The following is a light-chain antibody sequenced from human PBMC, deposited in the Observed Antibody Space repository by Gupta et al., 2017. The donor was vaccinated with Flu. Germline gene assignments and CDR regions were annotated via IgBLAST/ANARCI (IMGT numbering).Light chain of an antibody. V-gene: IGKV6D-21*02. J-gene: IGKJ4*01. CDR1: QSIGSG. CDR3: QQSGLSPLT. CDR2: YTS. Sequence: EIVLTQSPDFQSVTPKEKVTITCRASQSIGSGLHWYQQKPDQSPRLLIKYTSQSISGVPSRFSGSGTGTNFTLTIRSLEVEDAAAYYCQQSGLSPLTFGGGTKVEIK.